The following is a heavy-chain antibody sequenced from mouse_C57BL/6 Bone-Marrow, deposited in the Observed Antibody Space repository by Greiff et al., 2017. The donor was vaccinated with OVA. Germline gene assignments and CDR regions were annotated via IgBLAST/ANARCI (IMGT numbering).Heavy chain of an antibody. CDR1: GYTFTDYE. CDR2: IDPETGGT. V-gene: IGHV1-15*01. CDR3: TRRKGIYYGAWFAY. D-gene: IGHD2-1*01. Sequence: QVQLQQSGAELVRPGASVTLSCKASGYTFTDYEMHWVKQTPVHGLEWIGAIDPETGGTAYNQKFKGKAILTADKSSSTAYMELRSLTSEDSAVYYCTRRKGIYYGAWFAYWGQGTLVTVSA. J-gene: IGHJ3*01.